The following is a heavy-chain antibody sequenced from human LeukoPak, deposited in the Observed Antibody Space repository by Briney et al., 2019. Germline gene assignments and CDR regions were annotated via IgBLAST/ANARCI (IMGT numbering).Heavy chain of an antibody. CDR1: GGSIASGDYY. J-gene: IGHJ5*02. CDR2: VYHSGST. CDR3: ASRAAARFDP. D-gene: IGHD6-13*01. V-gene: IGHV4-30-4*01. Sequence: SETLSLTCTVSGGSIASGDYYWSWIRQPPGKGLEWIRYVYHSGSTYYNPSLKSQITISIDKSKNQFSLTVSSVTATDTALYYCASRAAARFDPWGQGILVTVSS.